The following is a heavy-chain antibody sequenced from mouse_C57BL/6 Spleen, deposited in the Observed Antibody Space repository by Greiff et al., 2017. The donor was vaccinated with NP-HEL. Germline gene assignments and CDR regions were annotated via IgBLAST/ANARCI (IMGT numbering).Heavy chain of an antibody. J-gene: IGHJ2*01. CDR1: GFSLTSYG. CDR2: IWSGGST. D-gene: IGHD2-2*01. CDR3: ARNRPVTGYYFDY. Sequence: QVHVKQSGPGLVQPSQSLSITCTVSGFSLTSYGVHWVRQSPGKGLEWLGVIWSGGSTDYNAAFISRLSISKDNSKSQVFFKMNSLQADDTAIYYCARNRPVTGYYFDYWGQGTTLTVSS. V-gene: IGHV2-2*01.